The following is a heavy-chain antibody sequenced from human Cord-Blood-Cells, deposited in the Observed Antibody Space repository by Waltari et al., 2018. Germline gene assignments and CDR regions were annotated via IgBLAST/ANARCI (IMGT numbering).Heavy chain of an antibody. D-gene: IGHD6-13*01. CDR3: ARDPLSGNSFDY. V-gene: IGHV4-59*11. CDR1: GGSISSHY. J-gene: IGHJ4*02. CDR2: IYYSVST. Sequence: QVQLQESGPGLVKPSETLSLTCTVSGGSISSHYWSWIRQPPGKGLEWIGYIYYSVSTNYNPSLKSRVTISVDTSKNQFSLKLSSVTAADTAVYYCARDPLSGNSFDYWGQGTLVTVSS.